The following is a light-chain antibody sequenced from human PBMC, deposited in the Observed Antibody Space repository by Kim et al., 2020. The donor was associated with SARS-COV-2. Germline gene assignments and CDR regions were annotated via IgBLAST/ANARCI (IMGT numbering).Light chain of an antibody. CDR1: SLRSYY. V-gene: IGLV3-19*01. CDR2: GKN. CDR3: NSRDSSGNHWV. Sequence: SSELTQDPAVSVALGQTVRITCQGDSLRSYYASWYRQKPGQAPVLVIYGKNNRPSGIPDRFSGSSSGNTASLTITGAQAEDVADYYCNSRDSSGNHWVFGGGTQLTVL. J-gene: IGLJ3*02.